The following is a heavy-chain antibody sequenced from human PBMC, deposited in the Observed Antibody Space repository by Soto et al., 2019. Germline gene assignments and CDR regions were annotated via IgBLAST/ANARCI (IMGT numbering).Heavy chain of an antibody. Sequence: SLRLSCAASGFTFSSYAMSWVRQAPGKGLEWVSAISGSGGSTYYADSVKGRFTISRDNSKNTLYLQMNSLRAEDTAVYYCAKFVTSPYYFDYWGQGTLVTVSS. J-gene: IGHJ4*02. CDR3: AKFVTSPYYFDY. V-gene: IGHV3-23*01. CDR1: GFTFSSYA. D-gene: IGHD2-21*01. CDR2: ISGSGGST.